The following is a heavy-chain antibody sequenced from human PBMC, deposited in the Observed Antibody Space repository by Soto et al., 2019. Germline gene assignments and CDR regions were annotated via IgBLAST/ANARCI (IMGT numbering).Heavy chain of an antibody. V-gene: IGHV4-34*01. CDR2: INHSGST. Sequence: SETLSLTCAVYGGSFSGYYWSWIRQPPGKGLEWIGEINHSGSTNYNPSLKSRVTISVDTSKNQFSLKLSSVTAADTAVYYCARGYCTNGVCSRYNWFDPWGQGTLVTVSS. CDR3: ARGYCTNGVCSRYNWFDP. CDR1: GGSFSGYY. J-gene: IGHJ5*02. D-gene: IGHD2-8*01.